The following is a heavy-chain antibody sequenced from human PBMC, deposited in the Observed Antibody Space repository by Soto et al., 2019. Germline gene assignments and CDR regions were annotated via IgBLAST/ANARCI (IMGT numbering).Heavy chain of an antibody. D-gene: IGHD5-18*01. CDR3: FCFFSGGYSYVFYYSGMDV. V-gene: IGHV4-39*01. CDR1: GGSISSSSYY. Sequence: SETLSLTCTVSGGSISSSSYYWGWIRQPPGKGLEWIGSIFYSGSTYYNPSLKSRVTISVDTSKNQFSLKLTSVTAADTAVYYCFCFFSGGYSYVFYYSGMDVWGQGTTVTVSS. J-gene: IGHJ6*02. CDR2: IFYSGST.